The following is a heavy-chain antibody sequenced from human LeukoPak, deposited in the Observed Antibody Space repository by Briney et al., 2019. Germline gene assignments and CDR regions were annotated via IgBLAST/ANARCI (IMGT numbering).Heavy chain of an antibody. D-gene: IGHD3-9*01. J-gene: IGHJ6*02. CDR1: GGTFSSYT. CDR3: ARIALRYEMPGIEYYYYGMDV. CDR2: IIPILGIA. Sequence: SVKVSCKASGGTFSSYTISWVRLAPGQGLEWMGRIIPILGIANYAQKFQGRVTITADKSTSTAYMELSSLRSEDTAVYYCARIALRYEMPGIEYYYYGMDVWGQGTTVTVSS. V-gene: IGHV1-69*02.